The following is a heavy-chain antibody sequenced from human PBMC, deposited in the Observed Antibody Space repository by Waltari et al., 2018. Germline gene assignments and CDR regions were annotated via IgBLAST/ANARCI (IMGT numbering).Heavy chain of an antibody. CDR1: GGTFSSYA. D-gene: IGHD2-2*01. CDR2: IIPIFGTA. Sequence: QVQLVQSGAEVKKPGSSVKVSCKASGGTFSSYAISWVRQAPGQGLEWMGGIIPIFGTANYAQKFQGRVTITADKSTGTAYMELSSLRSEDTAVYYCAREGGRSETLAYCSSTSCYYAFDIWGQGTMVTVSS. J-gene: IGHJ3*02. CDR3: AREGGRSETLAYCSSTSCYYAFDI. V-gene: IGHV1-69*14.